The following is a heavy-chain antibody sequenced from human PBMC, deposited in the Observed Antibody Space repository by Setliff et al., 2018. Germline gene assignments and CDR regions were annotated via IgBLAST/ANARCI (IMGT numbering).Heavy chain of an antibody. CDR1: GFSISSGYY. V-gene: IGHV4-38-2*01. D-gene: IGHD2-2*01. CDR3: ARTSTGRYFDL. Sequence: SETLSLTCAVSGFSISSGYYWGWVRQPPGKGLEWVGSVSYSGSTYYNPSLESRVTMSVDTSKSQFSLNLYSVTAADTAAYYCARTSTGRYFDLWGRGTLVTVSS. J-gene: IGHJ2*01. CDR2: VSYSGST.